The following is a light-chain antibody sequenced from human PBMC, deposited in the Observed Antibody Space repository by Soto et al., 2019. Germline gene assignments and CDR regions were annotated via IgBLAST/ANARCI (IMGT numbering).Light chain of an antibody. V-gene: IGLV2-8*01. CDR1: SSDVGAYSY. CDR2: EVS. J-gene: IGLJ2*01. CDR3: SSYAASSHLL. Sequence: QSVLTQPPSASGSPGQSVTISCTGASSDVGAYSYVSWYQQHPGKAPKLMIYEVSKRPSGVPDRFSGSKFGNTASLTVSGLQTEDEAYYYCSSYAASSHLLFGGGTKLTVL.